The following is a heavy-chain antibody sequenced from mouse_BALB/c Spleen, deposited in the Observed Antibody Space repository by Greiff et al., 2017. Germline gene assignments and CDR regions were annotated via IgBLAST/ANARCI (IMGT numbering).Heavy chain of an antibody. CDR2: IDPENGNT. J-gene: IGHJ3*01. CDR3: ARRGSSGYVGAY. D-gene: IGHD3-1*01. CDR1: GFNIKDYH. Sequence: VQLQQSGAELVRPGALVKLSCKASGFNIKDYHMHWVKQRPEQGLEWIGWIDPENGNTIYDPKFQGKASITADTSSNTAYLQLSSLTSEDTAVYYCARRGSSGYVGAYWGQGTLVTVSA. V-gene: IGHV14-1*02.